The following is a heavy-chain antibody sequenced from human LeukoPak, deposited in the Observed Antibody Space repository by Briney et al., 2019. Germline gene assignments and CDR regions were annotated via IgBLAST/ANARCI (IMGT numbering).Heavy chain of an antibody. D-gene: IGHD5-12*01. V-gene: IGHV4-39*07. CDR3: ARLGFVATIFSPVDY. Sequence: SETLSLTCTVSGGSISSSSYYWGWIRQPPGKGLEWIGSIYYSGSTYCNPSLKSRVTISVDTSKNQFSLKLSSVTAADTAVYYCARLGFVATIFSPVDYWGQGTLVTVSS. CDR1: GGSISSSSYY. J-gene: IGHJ4*02. CDR2: IYYSGST.